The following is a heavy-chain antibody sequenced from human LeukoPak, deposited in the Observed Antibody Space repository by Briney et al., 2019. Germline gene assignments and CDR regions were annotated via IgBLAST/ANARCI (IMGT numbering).Heavy chain of an antibody. J-gene: IGHJ2*01. Sequence: GASVKVSCKASGYTFTSYDINWVRQATGQGLEWMGGIIPIFGTANYAQKFQGRVTITADKSTSTAYMELRSLRSEDTAVYYCATGGTMVRGGKSPSVPDWYFDLWGRGTLVTVSS. CDR3: ATGGTMVRGGKSPSVPDWYFDL. CDR2: IIPIFGTA. D-gene: IGHD3-10*01. CDR1: GYTFTSYD. V-gene: IGHV1-69*06.